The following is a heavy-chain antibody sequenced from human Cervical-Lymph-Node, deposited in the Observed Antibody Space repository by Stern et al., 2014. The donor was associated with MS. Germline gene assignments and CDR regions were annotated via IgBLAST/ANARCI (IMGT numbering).Heavy chain of an antibody. Sequence: VQLVESGAEVKKPGSSVKVSCQASGGTFNVYAINWLRHAPGQGLEWMGGIIPIFGTANYAQKFQGRVTITADESTRTSSMQLSSLRSNDTAVYYCARDGRHRDNYGLDVWGQGTTVIVSS. CDR2: IIPIFGTA. CDR1: GGTFNVYA. J-gene: IGHJ6*02. CDR3: ARDGRHRDNYGLDV. V-gene: IGHV1-69*01. D-gene: IGHD2-15*01.